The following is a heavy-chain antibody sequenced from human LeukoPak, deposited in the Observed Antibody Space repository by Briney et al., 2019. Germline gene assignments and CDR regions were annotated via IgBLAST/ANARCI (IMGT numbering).Heavy chain of an antibody. CDR2: IWYDASNK. CDR3: VRGVGVSRFNYLDS. D-gene: IGHD2-2*01. V-gene: IGHV3-33*01. Sequence: GGSLSLSCAASGFTFSSFDMHWVRQAPAKGLEWVAVIWYDASNKYYADSMKGRFTISRDNSNNTLYLQMNSLRDDDTAVYYCVRGVGVSRFNYLDSWGQGTLVIVSS. J-gene: IGHJ4*02. CDR1: GFTFSSFD.